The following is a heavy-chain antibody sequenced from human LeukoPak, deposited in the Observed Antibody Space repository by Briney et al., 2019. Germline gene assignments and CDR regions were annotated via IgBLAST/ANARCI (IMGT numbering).Heavy chain of an antibody. CDR1: GGTFSSYV. J-gene: IGHJ4*02. D-gene: IGHD5-18*01. Sequence: GASVKVSCKASGGTFSSYVFSWVRQAPGQGLEWMGRSIPILGMAIYAQRFQGRVTITADKSTSTAYMELSSLRSEDTAVYFCARLNSYDMGYFDYWGQGTLVTVSS. V-gene: IGHV1-69*04. CDR3: ARLNSYDMGYFDY. CDR2: SIPILGMA.